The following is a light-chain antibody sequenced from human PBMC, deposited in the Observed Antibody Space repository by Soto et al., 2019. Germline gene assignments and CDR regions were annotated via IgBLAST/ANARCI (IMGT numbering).Light chain of an antibody. V-gene: IGKV1-27*01. J-gene: IGKJ1*01. CDR3: QKYNSAPPT. CDR1: QAISIY. Sequence: DIQMTQSPSSLSTSVGDRVTITCRASQAISIYLAWYQQKPGKVPKLLIYAASTLQSGVPSRFGGSGSGTEFTLTISSLQPEDVATCYCQKYNSAPPTFGQGTKVEIK. CDR2: AAS.